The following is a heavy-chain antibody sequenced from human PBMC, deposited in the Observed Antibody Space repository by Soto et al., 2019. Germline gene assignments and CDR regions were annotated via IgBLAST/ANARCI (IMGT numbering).Heavy chain of an antibody. J-gene: IGHJ4*02. CDR1: GGSISSYY. CDR2: IYYSGST. V-gene: IGHV4-59*01. CDR3: ARDRMFDY. Sequence: SETLSLTCTVSGGSISSYYWSWIRQPPGKGLEWIGYIYYSGSTNYNPSLKSRVTISVDTSKDQFSLKLSSVTAADTAVYYCARDRMFDYWGQGTLVTVSS.